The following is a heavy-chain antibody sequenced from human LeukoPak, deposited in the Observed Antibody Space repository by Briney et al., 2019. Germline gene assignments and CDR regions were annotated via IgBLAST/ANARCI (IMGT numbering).Heavy chain of an antibody. CDR3: ARGVVVAASRPSNFDY. J-gene: IGHJ4*02. D-gene: IGHD2-15*01. Sequence: SETLSLTCAVSGGSISSSNWWSWVRQPPGKGLEWIGEIYHSGSTNYNPSLESRVTISVDKSKNQFSLKLSSVTAADTAVYYCARGVVVAASRPSNFDYWGQGTLVTVSS. CDR2: IYHSGST. V-gene: IGHV4-4*02. CDR1: GGSISSSNW.